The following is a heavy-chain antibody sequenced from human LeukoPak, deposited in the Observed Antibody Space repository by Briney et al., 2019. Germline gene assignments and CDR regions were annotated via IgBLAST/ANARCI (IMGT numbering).Heavy chain of an antibody. CDR3: ARGSSGWSKVNWFDP. J-gene: IGHJ5*02. Sequence: SETLSLTCTVSGGSISSYYWSWIRQPPGKGLEWIGYIYYSGSTNYNPSLKSRVTISVDTSKNQFSLKLSSVTAADTAAYYCARGSSGWSKVNWFDPWGQGTLVTVSS. D-gene: IGHD6-19*01. CDR2: IYYSGST. CDR1: GGSISSYY. V-gene: IGHV4-59*01.